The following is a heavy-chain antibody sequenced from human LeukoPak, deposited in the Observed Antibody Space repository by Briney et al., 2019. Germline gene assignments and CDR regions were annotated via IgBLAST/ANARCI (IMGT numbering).Heavy chain of an antibody. CDR3: AKGDTTGWSVSAFDI. Sequence: HLGGSLRLSCAASGFTFDDYAMHWVRQTGKGLEWVSGISWNSDSVGYADSVQGRFTTSRDNGKNSLYLQMNSLRTEDTALYYCAKGDTTGWSVSAFDIWGRGTMVTVSS. V-gene: IGHV3-9*01. CDR2: ISWNSDSV. CDR1: GFTFDDYA. D-gene: IGHD1-26*01. J-gene: IGHJ3*02.